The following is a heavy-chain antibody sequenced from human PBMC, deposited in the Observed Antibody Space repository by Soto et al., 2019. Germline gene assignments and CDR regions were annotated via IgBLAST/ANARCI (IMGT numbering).Heavy chain of an antibody. Sequence: QLQLQESGPGLVKPSETLSLTCTVSGGSISSSSYYWGWIRQPPGKGLEWIGSIYYSGSTYYNPSLKSRVTISVDTSKNQFSLKLSSVTAADTAVYYCASLPYDYVWGSYRTSFDYWGQGTLVTVSS. D-gene: IGHD3-16*02. V-gene: IGHV4-39*01. CDR3: ASLPYDYVWGSYRTSFDY. CDR1: GGSISSSSYY. CDR2: IYYSGST. J-gene: IGHJ4*02.